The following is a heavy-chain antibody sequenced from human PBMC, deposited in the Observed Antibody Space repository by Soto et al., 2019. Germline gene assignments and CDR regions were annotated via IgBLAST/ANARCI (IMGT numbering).Heavy chain of an antibody. J-gene: IGHJ4*02. CDR1: GFTFNNYW. D-gene: IGHD3-10*01. CDR2: IRSDGSST. Sequence: GGSLRLSCAASGFTFNNYWMHWVRQAPGKGLVWVSRIRSDGSSTAYADSVKGRFTISRDNAKNTLYLQMNSLRAEDTAVYYCARANYYGSPGDFDYWGQGTLVTVSS. V-gene: IGHV3-74*01. CDR3: ARANYYGSPGDFDY.